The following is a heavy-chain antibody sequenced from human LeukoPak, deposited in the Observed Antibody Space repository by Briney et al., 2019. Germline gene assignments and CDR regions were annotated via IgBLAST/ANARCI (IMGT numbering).Heavy chain of an antibody. CDR3: AKEGRSLQTY. Sequence: KVSCKASGGTFSSYAISWVRQAPGQGLEWMGGIIPIFGTANYAQKFQGRVTITADESTSTAYMELSSLRSEDTAVYYCAKEGRSLQTYWGQGTLVTVSS. CDR2: IIPIFGTA. CDR1: GGTFSSYA. D-gene: IGHD5-24*01. J-gene: IGHJ4*02. V-gene: IGHV1-69*01.